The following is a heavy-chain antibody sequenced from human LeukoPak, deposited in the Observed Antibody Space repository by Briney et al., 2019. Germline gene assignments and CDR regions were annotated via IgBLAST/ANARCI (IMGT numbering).Heavy chain of an antibody. J-gene: IGHJ5*02. CDR1: GFTFSSYG. Sequence: GGTLRLSCAASGFTFSSYGMSWVRQAPGKGLEWVSAISGSGGSTYYADSVKGRFTISRDNSKNTLYLQMNSLRAEDTAVYYCAKDVLLWFGELLPNWFDPWGQGTLVTVSS. CDR2: ISGSGGST. V-gene: IGHV3-23*01. CDR3: AKDVLLWFGELLPNWFDP. D-gene: IGHD3-10*01.